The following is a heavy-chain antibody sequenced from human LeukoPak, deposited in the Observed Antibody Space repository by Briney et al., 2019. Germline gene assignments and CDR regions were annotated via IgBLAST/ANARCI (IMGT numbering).Heavy chain of an antibody. CDR1: GFTFSSYA. Sequence: GGCLRLSCAASGFTFSSYAMSWVRQAPGKGLEWVSGISGSVGSTHYADSVKGRFTISRDNSKNTLYLQMNSLRAEDTAVYYCAKDYLPRRERPFDYWGQGTLVTVSS. CDR3: AKDYLPRRERPFDY. V-gene: IGHV3-23*01. CDR2: ISGSVGST. D-gene: IGHD1-26*01. J-gene: IGHJ4*02.